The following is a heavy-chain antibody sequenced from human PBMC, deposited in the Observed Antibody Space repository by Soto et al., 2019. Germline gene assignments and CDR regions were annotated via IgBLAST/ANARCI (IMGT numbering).Heavy chain of an antibody. J-gene: IGHJ4*02. CDR2: VSYDGITK. CDR3: TKEGLFWSGSFDS. Sequence: GGSLRLSCAASGVTFRSYPMHWGRQAPGKGLGWVAIVSYDGITKYADSVKGRFTISRDNSNNTLFLQMNSLRTEDTAVYYCTKEGLFWSGSFDSWGQGTLVTVSS. V-gene: IGHV3-30-3*02. CDR1: GVTFRSYP. D-gene: IGHD3-3*01.